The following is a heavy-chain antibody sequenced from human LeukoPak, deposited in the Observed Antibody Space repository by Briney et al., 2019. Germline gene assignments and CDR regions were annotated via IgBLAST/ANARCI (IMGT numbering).Heavy chain of an antibody. Sequence: SETLSLTCTVSGGSISSYYWSWIRQPPGKGLEWIGYIYYSGSTNYNPSLKSRVTISVDTSKNQFSLKLSSVTAADTAVYYCARDSGGHYYDSSGYSPAFDIWGQGTMVTVSS. V-gene: IGHV4-59*01. CDR2: IYYSGST. CDR3: ARDSGGHYYDSSGYSPAFDI. CDR1: GGSISSYY. J-gene: IGHJ3*02. D-gene: IGHD3-22*01.